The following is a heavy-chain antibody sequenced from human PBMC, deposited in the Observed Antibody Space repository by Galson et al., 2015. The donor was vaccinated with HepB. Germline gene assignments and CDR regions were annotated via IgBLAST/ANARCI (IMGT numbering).Heavy chain of an antibody. Sequence: SLRLSCAASGFTFSSYGMHWVRQAPGKGLEWVAVISYDGSNKYYADSVKGRFTISRDNSKNTLYLQMNSLRAEDTAVYYCAKDLAYYDSSGYSNDAFDIWGQGTMVTVSS. D-gene: IGHD3-22*01. CDR2: ISYDGSNK. CDR3: AKDLAYYDSSGYSNDAFDI. V-gene: IGHV3-30*18. CDR1: GFTFSSYG. J-gene: IGHJ3*02.